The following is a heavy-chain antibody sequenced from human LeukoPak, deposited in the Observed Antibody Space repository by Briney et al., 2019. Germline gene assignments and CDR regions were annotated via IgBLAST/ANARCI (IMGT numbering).Heavy chain of an antibody. V-gene: IGHV3-23*01. CDR2: ISGSGGST. J-gene: IGHJ4*02. Sequence: GGSLRLTCVASGFTFNSYAMSWVRQAPGKGLEWVSAISGSGGSTYYADYVKGRFTISRDNSKSTLYLQMNSLGAEDTALYYCAKDNGYCTSTSCFLEYWGQGTLVTVSS. CDR1: GFTFNSYA. D-gene: IGHD2-2*03. CDR3: AKDNGYCTSTSCFLEY.